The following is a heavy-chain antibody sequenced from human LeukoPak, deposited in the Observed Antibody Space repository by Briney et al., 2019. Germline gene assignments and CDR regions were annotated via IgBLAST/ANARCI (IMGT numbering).Heavy chain of an antibody. J-gene: IGHJ4*02. Sequence: PSETLSLTCAVYGGSFSGYYWNWIRQPPGKGLEWIGEINHSGSTNYYPSLKNRVTISVDTSKNQFSLKLSSVTAADTAVYYCARENVVVVLAAMPLYYFDYWGQGTLVTVSS. CDR1: GGSFSGYY. D-gene: IGHD2-2*01. CDR3: ARENVVVVLAAMPLYYFDY. CDR2: INHSGST. V-gene: IGHV4-34*01.